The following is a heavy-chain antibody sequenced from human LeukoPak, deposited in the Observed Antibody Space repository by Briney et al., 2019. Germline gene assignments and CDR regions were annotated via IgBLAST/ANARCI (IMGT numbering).Heavy chain of an antibody. J-gene: IGHJ4*02. CDR1: GYTFTSYY. CDR3: ARLREEKARGFYSYYFDY. Sequence: GASVKVSCKASGYTFTSYYMHWVRQAPGQGLEWMGIISPSGGSTSYAQKFQGRVAMTRDTSTSTVYMELSSLRSEDTAVYYCARLREEKARGFYSYYFDYWGQGTLVTVSS. CDR2: ISPSGGST. V-gene: IGHV1-46*01. D-gene: IGHD5-24*01.